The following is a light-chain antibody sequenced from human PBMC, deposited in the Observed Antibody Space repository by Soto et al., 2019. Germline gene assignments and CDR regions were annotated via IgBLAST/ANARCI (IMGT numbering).Light chain of an antibody. V-gene: IGKV1-5*01. J-gene: IGKJ2*01. CDR3: QQYTSF. Sequence: DMQLTQSPSTLSASVGDRATITCRASQNINRWLDWYQQRPGKAPKLLIYDASTLESGVPARFSGSGSGTEFTLTIRSLQPDDSATYYCQQYTSFFGQGTKLEIK. CDR2: DAS. CDR1: QNINRW.